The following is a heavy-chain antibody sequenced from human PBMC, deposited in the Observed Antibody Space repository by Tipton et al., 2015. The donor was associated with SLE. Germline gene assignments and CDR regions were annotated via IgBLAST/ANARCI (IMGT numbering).Heavy chain of an antibody. CDR1: GFTFSSYG. CDR2: IWYDGSNK. D-gene: IGHD4-23*01. Sequence: SLRLSCAASGFTFSSYGMHWVRQAPGKGLEWVAVIWYDGSNKYYADSVKGRFTISRDNSKNTLYLQMNSLRAEDTAVYYCARDYGGNFGHFDYWGQGTLVTVSS. CDR3: ARDYGGNFGHFDY. J-gene: IGHJ4*02. V-gene: IGHV3-33*01.